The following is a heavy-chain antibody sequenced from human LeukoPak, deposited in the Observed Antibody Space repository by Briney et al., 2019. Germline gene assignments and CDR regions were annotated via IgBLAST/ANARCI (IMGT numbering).Heavy chain of an antibody. D-gene: IGHD6-19*01. J-gene: IGHJ3*02. CDR3: ARVEGGWLDAFDI. Sequence: SGGSLRLSCAASGFTFSSDSMNWVRQAPGKGLEWVSSINWSSNYMYYADSVKGRFTISRDNAKNSLYLQMNSLRVEDTAVYYCARVEGGWLDAFDIWGQGTMVTVSS. CDR2: INWSSNYM. CDR1: GFTFSSDS. V-gene: IGHV3-21*01.